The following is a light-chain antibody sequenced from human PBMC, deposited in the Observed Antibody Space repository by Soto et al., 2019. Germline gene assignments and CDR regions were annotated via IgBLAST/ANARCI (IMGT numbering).Light chain of an antibody. CDR3: QQYGNSPVT. CDR1: QRVDSDY. J-gene: IGKJ3*01. CDR2: GSS. Sequence: EIVLTQSPGTLSLSPGERATLSCRASQRVDSDYLAWYQQKPGQAPRLLIYGSSSRATDIPDRFSGSGSGTDFTLTIGGLEPEDFAMYYCQQYGNSPVTFGPGTTVDVK. V-gene: IGKV3-20*01.